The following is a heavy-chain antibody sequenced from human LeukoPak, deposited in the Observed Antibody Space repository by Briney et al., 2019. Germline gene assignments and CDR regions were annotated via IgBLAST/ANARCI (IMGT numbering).Heavy chain of an antibody. Sequence: GGSLRLSCAASEFTFSSYAMSWVRQAPGKGLEWVSAISGSGGSTYYADSVKGRFTISRDNSKNTLYLQMNSLRAEDTAVYYCAKVSVQPGYSRGWSINWFDPWGQGTLVTVSS. CDR3: AKVSVQPGYSRGWSINWFDP. CDR1: EFTFSSYA. CDR2: ISGSGGST. J-gene: IGHJ5*02. V-gene: IGHV3-23*01. D-gene: IGHD6-19*01.